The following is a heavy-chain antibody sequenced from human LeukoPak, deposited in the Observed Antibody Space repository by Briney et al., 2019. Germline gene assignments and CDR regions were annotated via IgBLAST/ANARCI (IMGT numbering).Heavy chain of an antibody. Sequence: GGSLRLSCAASGFTFSSYAMSWVRQAPGKGLEWVSAISGSGGSTYYVDSVKGRFTISRDNSKNTLYLQMNSLRAEDTAVYYCAKVVTYYDFWSGRPSYYYYMDVWGKGTTVTVSS. CDR1: GFTFSSYA. CDR2: ISGSGGST. J-gene: IGHJ6*03. V-gene: IGHV3-23*01. CDR3: AKVVTYYDFWSGRPSYYYYMDV. D-gene: IGHD3-3*01.